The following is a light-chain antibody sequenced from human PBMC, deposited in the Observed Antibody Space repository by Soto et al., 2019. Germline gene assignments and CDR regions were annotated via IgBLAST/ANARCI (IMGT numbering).Light chain of an antibody. CDR3: QQHNSFPIT. CDR1: QTISSW. CDR2: KAS. Sequence: DIQMTQSPSTMSASVGDRVTITCRASQTISSWLAWYQQKPGKAPKLLIYKASSLESGVPSRFSGSGSGTEFTLTINSLQADDFATYYCQQHNSFPITFGQGTRLEIK. V-gene: IGKV1-5*03. J-gene: IGKJ5*01.